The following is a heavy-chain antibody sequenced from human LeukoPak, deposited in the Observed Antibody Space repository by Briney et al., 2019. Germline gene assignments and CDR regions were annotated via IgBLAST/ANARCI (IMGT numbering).Heavy chain of an antibody. Sequence: GSLRLSCAASGFTFSSYAMSWVRQAPGKGLEWVSVIYSGGSTYYSDSVRGRFTISRDNSKKKLYLQMNSLTAEDTAVYYCATAMTDAFDIWGQGTMVTVSS. CDR2: IYSGGST. V-gene: IGHV3-23*03. CDR1: GFTFSSYA. CDR3: ATAMTDAFDI. J-gene: IGHJ3*02.